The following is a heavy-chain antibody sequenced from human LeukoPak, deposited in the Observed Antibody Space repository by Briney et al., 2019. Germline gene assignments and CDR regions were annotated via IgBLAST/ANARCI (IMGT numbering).Heavy chain of an antibody. D-gene: IGHD4-17*01. V-gene: IGHV4-4*07. Sequence: SETLSLTCSVSGGSISSYYWSWIRQPAGKGLEWIGRSYTSGSTNSNPSLKSRVTMSVDTSKNQFSLKLSSVTAADTAVYYCARDALHDYGDYVESYWGQGTLVTVSS. CDR1: GGSISSYY. J-gene: IGHJ4*02. CDR3: ARDALHDYGDYVESY. CDR2: SYTSGST.